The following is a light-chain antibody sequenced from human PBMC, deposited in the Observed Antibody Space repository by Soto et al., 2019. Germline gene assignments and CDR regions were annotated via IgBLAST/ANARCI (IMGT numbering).Light chain of an antibody. CDR2: DVS. V-gene: IGLV2-11*01. CDR1: SSDFGGYNY. CDR3: CSYAGSYYV. J-gene: IGLJ1*01. Sequence: QSVLTQPRSVSGSPGQSVTIYCTGTSSDFGGYNYVSWYQQHPGKAPKLMIYDVSKRPSGVPDRFSGSKSGNTASLTISGLQAEDEADYYCCSYAGSYYVFGTGTKVAVL.